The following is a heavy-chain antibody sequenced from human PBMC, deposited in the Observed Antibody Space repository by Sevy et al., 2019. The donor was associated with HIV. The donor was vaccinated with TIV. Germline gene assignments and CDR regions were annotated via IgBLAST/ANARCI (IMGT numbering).Heavy chain of an antibody. CDR3: APSPGGTKHFNP. CDR1: GFTFTYYT. CDR2: INPGNGNT. D-gene: IGHD2-15*01. Sequence: ASVKVSCKASGFTFTYYTVHWVRQAPGQGLEWMGWINPGNGNTRYSQKFQGRVTITTDPSPTTTYMALSSLRPEDTAVYYCAPSPGGTKHFNPWGQGTRVTVSS. J-gene: IGHJ5*02. V-gene: IGHV1-3*01.